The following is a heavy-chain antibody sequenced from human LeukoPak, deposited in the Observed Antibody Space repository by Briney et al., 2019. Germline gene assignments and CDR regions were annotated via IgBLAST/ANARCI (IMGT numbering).Heavy chain of an antibody. Sequence: PSETLSLTCPVSGGSLSSYYWSWIRQPPGKGLEWIGYIYYSGSTNYNPSLKSRVTISVDTSKNQFSLKLSSVTAADTPMKYCCTVGIVVVPAAIPHFEYSGEGTLVTVSS. D-gene: IGHD2-2*01. J-gene: IGHJ4*02. V-gene: IGHV4-59*01. CDR2: IYYSGST. CDR3: CTVGIVVVPAAIPHFEY. CDR1: GGSLSSYY.